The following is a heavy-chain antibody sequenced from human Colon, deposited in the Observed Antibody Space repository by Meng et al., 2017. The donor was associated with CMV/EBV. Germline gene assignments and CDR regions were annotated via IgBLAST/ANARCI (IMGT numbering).Heavy chain of an antibody. D-gene: IGHD2-2*01. Sequence: ASVKVSCKASGYTFTSFYIHWVRQAPGQGLEWMGIINPSGGSTNYAQKVQGRVTMTRDTSTSTVYMELGSLRSEDTAVYYCARRFCSSSSCSLDYWGQGTLVTVSS. CDR1: GYTFTSFY. V-gene: IGHV1-46*01. CDR2: INPSGGST. CDR3: ARRFCSSSSCSLDY. J-gene: IGHJ4*02.